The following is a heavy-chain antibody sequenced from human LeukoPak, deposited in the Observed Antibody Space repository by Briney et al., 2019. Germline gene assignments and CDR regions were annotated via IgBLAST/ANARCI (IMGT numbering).Heavy chain of an antibody. CDR2: INHSGST. J-gene: IGHJ6*02. D-gene: IGHD6-6*01. V-gene: IGHV4-39*07. CDR3: AEYSSCRNYYYGMDV. CDR1: GGSIRSSYYY. Sequence: PSETLSLTCTVSGGSIRSSYYYWGWIRQPPGKGLEWIGEINHSGSTNYNPSLKSRVTISVDTSKNQFSLKLSSVTAADTAVYYCAEYSSCRNYYYGMDVWGQGTTVTVSS.